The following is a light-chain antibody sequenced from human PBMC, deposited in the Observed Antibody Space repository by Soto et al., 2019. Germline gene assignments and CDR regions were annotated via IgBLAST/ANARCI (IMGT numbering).Light chain of an antibody. J-gene: IGLJ1*01. Sequence: QSALTQPASVSASPGQSITISCTGSSSDIGRYDYVSWYQHHPGKAPKLMIFAVSHRPSGVTDRFSGSKSGNTASLTISGLQADDEADYYCSSYTSSSTSFYVFGTGTKVTVL. CDR2: AVS. V-gene: IGLV2-14*03. CDR1: SSDIGRYDY. CDR3: SSYTSSSTSFYV.